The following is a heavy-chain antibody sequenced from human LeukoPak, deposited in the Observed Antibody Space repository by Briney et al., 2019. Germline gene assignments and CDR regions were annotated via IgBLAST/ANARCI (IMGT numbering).Heavy chain of an antibody. CDR3: ARERSHYFDF. Sequence: ASVKVSCKASGYTFTNYGLSWVRRAPGQGLEWMGLISAYSGNTNYAQKFQGRVTMTTDTATNTAYMELRSLRSDDTAVYYCARERSHYFDFWGQGTLVAVST. J-gene: IGHJ4*02. V-gene: IGHV1-18*01. CDR1: GYTFTNYG. D-gene: IGHD6-13*01. CDR2: ISAYSGNT.